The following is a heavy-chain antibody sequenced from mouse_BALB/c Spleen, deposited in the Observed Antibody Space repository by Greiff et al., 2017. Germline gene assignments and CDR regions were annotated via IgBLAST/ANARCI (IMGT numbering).Heavy chain of an antibody. CDR2: ISTYNGNT. D-gene: IGHD1-1*01. CDR3: ARSRFDYYGSSYVGY. Sequence: VQLQQSGPEVVRPGVSVTISCKGSGYTFTDYAMHWVKQSHAKSLEWIGVISTYNGNTNYNQKFTGKATMTVDKSSSTAYMELARLTSEDSAIYYCARSRFDYYGSSYVGYWGQGTTLTVSA. J-gene: IGHJ2*01. CDR1: GYTFTDYA. V-gene: IGHV1-67*01.